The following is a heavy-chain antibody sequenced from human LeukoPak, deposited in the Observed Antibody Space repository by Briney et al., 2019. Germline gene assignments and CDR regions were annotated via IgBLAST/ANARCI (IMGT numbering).Heavy chain of an antibody. J-gene: IGHJ5*02. CDR3: ARGSTARRHWFDP. Sequence: SEALSLTCAVYGGSFSGYYWSRIRQPPGKGLEWIGEINHSGSTNYNPSLRSRVTISVDTSKNQFSLKLSSVTAADTAVYYCARGSTARRHWFDPWGQGTLVTVSS. CDR1: GGSFSGYY. CDR2: INHSGST. D-gene: IGHD5-18*01. V-gene: IGHV4-34*01.